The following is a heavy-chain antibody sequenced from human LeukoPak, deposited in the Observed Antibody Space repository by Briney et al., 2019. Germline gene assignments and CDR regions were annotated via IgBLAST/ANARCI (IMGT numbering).Heavy chain of an antibody. V-gene: IGHV3-23*01. J-gene: IGHJ4*02. Sequence: GGSLRLSCAASGFTFSSYAMRWVRRAPGEGVDWVSAISGSGGSTYYADSVKGRFTISRDNSKNTLFLQMNSLRTEDTAVYYCARDPMADFDYWGQGTLVTVPS. CDR2: ISGSGGST. CDR1: GFTFSSYA. D-gene: IGHD2-8*01. CDR3: ARDPMADFDY.